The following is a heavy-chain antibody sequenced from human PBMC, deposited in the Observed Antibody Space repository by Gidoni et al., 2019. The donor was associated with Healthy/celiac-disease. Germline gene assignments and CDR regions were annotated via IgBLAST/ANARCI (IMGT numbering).Heavy chain of an antibody. CDR2: INSDGSST. J-gene: IGHJ4*02. CDR1: GFTFSSYW. CDR3: ARDDALGADYDILTGYYDY. D-gene: IGHD3-9*01. Sequence: EVQLVESGGGLVQPGGSLRLSCAASGFTFSSYWMHWVRQAPGKGLVWVSRINSDGSSTSYADSVKGRFTISRDNAKNTLYLQMNSLRAEDTAVYYCARDDALGADYDILTGYYDYWGQGTLVTVSS. V-gene: IGHV3-74*01.